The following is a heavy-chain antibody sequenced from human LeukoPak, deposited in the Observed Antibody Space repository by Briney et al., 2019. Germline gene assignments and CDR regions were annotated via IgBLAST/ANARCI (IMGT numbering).Heavy chain of an antibody. CDR1: GFTFSKYA. D-gene: IGHD2-15*01. J-gene: IGHJ3*01. CDR2: LHGSGFFT. CDR3: AKLIGYCTGGSCYLDNFDV. V-gene: IGHV3-23*01. Sequence: PGGSLRLSCTASGFTFSKYAMSWVRQAPGKGLEWVSALHGSGFFTVYGDSVKGRFTISRDNSKNAVYLQMRSLRAEDTALYYCAKLIGYCTGGSCYLDNFDVWGQGTMVTISS.